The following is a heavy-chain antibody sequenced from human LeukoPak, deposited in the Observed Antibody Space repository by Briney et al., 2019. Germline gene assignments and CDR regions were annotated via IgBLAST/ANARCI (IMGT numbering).Heavy chain of an antibody. CDR3: TRWRSRVATIAYRGDY. CDR1: GFTFGDYA. Sequence: GGSLRLSCTASGFTFGDYAMSWVRQAPGKGLEWVGFIRSKAYGGTTEYAASVKGRFTISRDDSKSIAYLQMNSLKTEDTAVYHCTRWRSRVATIAYRGDYWGQGTLVTVSS. J-gene: IGHJ4*02. D-gene: IGHD5-12*01. CDR2: IRSKAYGGTT. V-gene: IGHV3-49*04.